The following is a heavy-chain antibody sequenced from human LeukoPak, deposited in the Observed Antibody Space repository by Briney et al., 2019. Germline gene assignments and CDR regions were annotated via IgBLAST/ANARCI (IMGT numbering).Heavy chain of an antibody. CDR2: ISYSGST. CDR1: GVSISSSSYY. Sequence: PSETLSLTCTVSGVSISSSSYYWGWIRQPPGKGLEWIASISYSGSTYYNPSLKSRVTISVDTSKNQCSLKLSSVTAADTAIYYCAKGAGGFSYYNWFDPWGQGTLVTVSS. D-gene: IGHD5-18*01. J-gene: IGHJ5*02. CDR3: AKGAGGFSYYNWFDP. V-gene: IGHV4-39*07.